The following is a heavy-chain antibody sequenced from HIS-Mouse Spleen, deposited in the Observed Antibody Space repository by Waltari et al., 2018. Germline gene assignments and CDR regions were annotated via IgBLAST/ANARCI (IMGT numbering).Heavy chain of an antibody. D-gene: IGHD6-13*01. CDR3: AREIPYSSSWYDWYFDL. CDR1: VGSISSSSYY. J-gene: IGHJ2*01. V-gene: IGHV4-39*07. CDR2: IYYSGST. Sequence: QLQLQESGPGLVKPSETLSLTCTVSVGSISSSSYYWGWIPQPPGKGLEWIGSIYYSGSTYNKPSLKSRVTISVDTSKNQFSLKLSSVTAADTAVYYCAREIPYSSSWYDWYFDLWGRGTLVTVSS.